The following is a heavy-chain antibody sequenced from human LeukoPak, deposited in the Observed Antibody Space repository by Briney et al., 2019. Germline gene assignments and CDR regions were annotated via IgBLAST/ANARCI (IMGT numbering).Heavy chain of an antibody. CDR1: GLPVGGTT. Sequence: GGSLSLSCAAPGLPVGGTTLSWVGQAPGKGLGGASVFFSGGSTYYADSVKGRFTISRDNSKNTLYLQMNSLRAEDTAVYYCARIPSPPARKQPIYYFDYWGQGTLVTVSS. D-gene: IGHD1/OR15-1a*01. J-gene: IGHJ4*02. CDR2: FFSGGST. CDR3: ARIPSPPARKQPIYYFDY. V-gene: IGHV3-53*01.